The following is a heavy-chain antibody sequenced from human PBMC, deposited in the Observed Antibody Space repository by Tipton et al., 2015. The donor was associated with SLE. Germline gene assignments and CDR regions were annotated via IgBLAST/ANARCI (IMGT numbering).Heavy chain of an antibody. CDR1: GGSISSSSYY. CDR3: ASQYSGSFDAFDI. V-gene: IGHV4-39*07. D-gene: IGHD1-26*01. J-gene: IGHJ3*02. Sequence: TLSLTCTVSGGSISSSSYYWGWIRQPPGKGLEWIGSIYYSGSTNYNPSLKSRVTISVDTSKNQFSLKLSSVTAADTAVYYCASQYSGSFDAFDIWGQGTMVTVSS. CDR2: IYYSGST.